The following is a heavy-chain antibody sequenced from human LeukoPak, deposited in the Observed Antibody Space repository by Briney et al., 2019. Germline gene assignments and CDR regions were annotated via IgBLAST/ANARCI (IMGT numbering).Heavy chain of an antibody. D-gene: IGHD3-22*01. CDR3: ARGYYDSSGYAFDY. V-gene: IGHV1-8*03. Sequence: ASVKVSCKASGYTFTSYDINWVRQATGQGLEWMGWMNPNSGNTGYAQKFQGRVTITRNTSISTAYMELSSLRSEDTAVYYCARGYYDSSGYAFDYWGQGTLVTVSS. CDR2: MNPNSGNT. J-gene: IGHJ4*02. CDR1: GYTFTSYD.